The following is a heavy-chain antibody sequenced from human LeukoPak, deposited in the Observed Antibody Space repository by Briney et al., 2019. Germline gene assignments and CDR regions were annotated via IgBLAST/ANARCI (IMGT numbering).Heavy chain of an antibody. D-gene: IGHD2-2*01. CDR1: GFTFSSYA. Sequence: GGSLRLSCAASGFTFSSYAMSWVRQAPGKGLEWVSAISGSGGSTYYADSVKGRFTISRDNSKNTLYLQMNSLRAEDTSVYYWAKQVVPAAMLDYWGQGTLVTVSS. CDR2: ISGSGGST. CDR3: AKQVVPAAMLDY. J-gene: IGHJ4*02. V-gene: IGHV3-23*01.